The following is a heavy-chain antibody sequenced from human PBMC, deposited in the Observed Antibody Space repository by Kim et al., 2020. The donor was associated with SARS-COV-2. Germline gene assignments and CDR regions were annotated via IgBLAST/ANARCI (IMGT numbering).Heavy chain of an antibody. CDR3: ARGLIAGRYSCFDP. Sequence: SETLSLTCAVYGGSLSGYSWSWVRQPPGKGLEWIGEINHRGSTNYNPSLKSRVTISVDTSKNQFSLKLSSVTAADTAVYYCARGLIAGRYSCFDPWGQGTLVTVSS. J-gene: IGHJ5*02. CDR1: GGSLSGYS. V-gene: IGHV4-34*01. CDR2: INHRGST. D-gene: IGHD6-6*01.